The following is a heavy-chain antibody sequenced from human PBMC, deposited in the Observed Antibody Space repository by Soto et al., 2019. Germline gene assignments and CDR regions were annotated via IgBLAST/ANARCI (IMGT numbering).Heavy chain of an antibody. Sequence: EVQLLESGGGLVQPGGSLRLSCAASGFTFSNYAMPWVRQAPGKGLEYVSSITGSGAGTFYADSVNGRFTVSRDNSKNMLYLQLNSLRGEDTAKYFCAKDPNGDYVGAFDSWGQGSLVTVSS. CDR1: GFTFSNYA. D-gene: IGHD4-17*01. J-gene: IGHJ4*02. V-gene: IGHV3-23*01. CDR2: ITGSGAGT. CDR3: AKDPNGDYVGAFDS.